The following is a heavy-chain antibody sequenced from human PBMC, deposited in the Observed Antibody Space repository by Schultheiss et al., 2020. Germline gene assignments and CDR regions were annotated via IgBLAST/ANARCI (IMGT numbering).Heavy chain of an antibody. Sequence: GGSLRLSCAASGFTLSSYWMQWVRQAPGKGLVWVSRINSDGSTTNYADSVKGRFTISRDNAENSLYLQMNSLSAEDTAVYYCAGEGTTSYGMDVWGQGTTVTVSS. J-gene: IGHJ6*02. D-gene: IGHD2-2*01. CDR1: GFTLSSYW. V-gene: IGHV3-74*01. CDR3: AGEGTTSYGMDV. CDR2: INSDGSTT.